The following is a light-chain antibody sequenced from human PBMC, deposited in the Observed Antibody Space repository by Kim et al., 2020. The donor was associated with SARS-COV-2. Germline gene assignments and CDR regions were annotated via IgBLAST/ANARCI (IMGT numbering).Light chain of an antibody. Sequence: SYELTQPPSVSVAPGQTASITCGGDNIGGHNVHWYQQKPGQAPVLVIYYDSKRPSGIPERFSGSNAATTATLTISGTQAMDVADYYCQAWDTDTADYVFG. CDR3: QAWDTDTADYV. V-gene: IGLV3-21*01. CDR1: NIGGHN. J-gene: IGLJ1*01. CDR2: YDS.